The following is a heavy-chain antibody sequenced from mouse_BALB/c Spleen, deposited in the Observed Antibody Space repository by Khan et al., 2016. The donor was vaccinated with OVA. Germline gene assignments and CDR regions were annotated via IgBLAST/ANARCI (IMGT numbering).Heavy chain of an antibody. CDR1: GYSITSGYG. J-gene: IGHJ2*01. CDR3: ARMARIKY. V-gene: IGHV3-2*02. CDR2: ISYSGST. D-gene: IGHD3-3*01. Sequence: VQLKESGPGLEKPSQSLSLTCTVTGYSITSGYGWNWIRQFPGNKLEWMGYISYSGSTNYNPSLKSRISITRDTSKNQFFLQLNSVTTEDTATYYCARMARIKYWGQGTTLTVSS.